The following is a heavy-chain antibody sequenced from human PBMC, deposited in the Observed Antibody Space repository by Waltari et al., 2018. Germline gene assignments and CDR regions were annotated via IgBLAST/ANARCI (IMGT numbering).Heavy chain of an antibody. D-gene: IGHD3-10*01. CDR1: GFSLSTSGVG. CDR2: IYWDDDK. V-gene: IGHV2-5*02. CDR3: VHWIGDNAFAEYFQH. Sequence: QITLKESGPTLVKPTQTLTLTCTFSGFSLSTSGVGVGWIRQPPGKALEWLALIYWDDDKRYSPSLKSRLTITKDTSKNQVVLTMTNMDPVDTATYYCVHWIGDNAFAEYFQHWGQGTLVTVSS. J-gene: IGHJ1*01.